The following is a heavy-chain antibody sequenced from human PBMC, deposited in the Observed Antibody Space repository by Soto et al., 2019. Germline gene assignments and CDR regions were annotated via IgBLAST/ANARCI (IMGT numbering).Heavy chain of an antibody. CDR2: ISAYNGNT. CDR1: GYTFTSYG. D-gene: IGHD2-15*01. J-gene: IGHJ5*02. V-gene: IGHV1-18*01. CDR3: ERVVGTGYCSGGSCYYWFDP. Sequence: QVQLVQSGAEVKKPGASVKVSCKASGYTFTSYGISWVRQAPGQGLEWMGWISAYNGNTNYAQKLKGRVTMTTDTYTSKAYMELRSLRSDDTAVYYCERVVGTGYCSGGSCYYWFDPWGQGTLVTVSS.